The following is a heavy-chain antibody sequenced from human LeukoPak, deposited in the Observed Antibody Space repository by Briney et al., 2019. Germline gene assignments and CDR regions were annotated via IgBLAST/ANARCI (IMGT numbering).Heavy chain of an antibody. CDR3: ASHADCSGGSCCYYYYMDV. Sequence: ASVKVSCKASGGTFSSYAISWVRQAPGQGLEWMGGIIPIFGTANYAQKFQGRVTITTDESTSTAYMELSSLRSEDTAVYYCASHADCSGGSCCYYYYMDVWGKGTTVTVSS. CDR1: GGTFSSYA. V-gene: IGHV1-69*05. J-gene: IGHJ6*03. CDR2: IIPIFGTA. D-gene: IGHD2-15*01.